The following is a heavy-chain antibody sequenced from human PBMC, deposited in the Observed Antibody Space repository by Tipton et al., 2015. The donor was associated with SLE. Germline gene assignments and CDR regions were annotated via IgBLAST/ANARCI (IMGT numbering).Heavy chain of an antibody. Sequence: GLVKPSETLSLMCDVSDSSISSGYYWGWIRQPPGKVLEWIGNIYFGGSTYYNPSLKSRVTMSMDTSKNQFSLRLNSVTAADTAVYYCARSTYSEADFDYWGQGTLVTVSS. J-gene: IGHJ4*02. CDR3: ARSTYSEADFDY. CDR1: DSSISSGYY. CDR2: IYFGGST. V-gene: IGHV4-38-2*01. D-gene: IGHD2/OR15-2a*01.